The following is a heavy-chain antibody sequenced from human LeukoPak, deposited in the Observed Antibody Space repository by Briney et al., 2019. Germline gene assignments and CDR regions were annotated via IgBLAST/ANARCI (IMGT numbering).Heavy chain of an antibody. J-gene: IGHJ4*02. D-gene: IGHD1-26*01. CDR2: ISGSGGST. V-gene: IGHV3-23*01. CDR3: AKGISVSASYRFHFDY. CDR1: GLTFSNYA. Sequence: GGSLRLSCAASGLTFSNYAMNWGRQAPGKGLEWVSSISGSGGSTYYADSVKGRFTISRDNSKNTLYLQMNSLRAEDTAVYYCAKGISVSASYRFHFDYWGQGTLVTVSS.